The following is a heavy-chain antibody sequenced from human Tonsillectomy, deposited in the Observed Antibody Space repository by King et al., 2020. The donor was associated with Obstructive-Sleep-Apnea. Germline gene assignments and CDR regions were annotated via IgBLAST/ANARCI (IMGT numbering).Heavy chain of an antibody. D-gene: IGHD3-16*01. CDR3: TRDRSVLMSVWGTSHNYYNYYGMDV. Sequence: VQLVESGGDLVQPGRSLRLSCTASGFTFGDYAMSWFRQAPGKGLDWVVFIRTKPYGGTTDYAASVEGRFTISRDDSKSISYLQMNSLKTEDTAGYYCTRDRSVLMSVWGTSHNYYNYYGMDVWGQGTTVTVSS. CDR1: GFTFGDYA. CDR2: IRTKPYGGTT. V-gene: IGHV3-49*03. J-gene: IGHJ6*02.